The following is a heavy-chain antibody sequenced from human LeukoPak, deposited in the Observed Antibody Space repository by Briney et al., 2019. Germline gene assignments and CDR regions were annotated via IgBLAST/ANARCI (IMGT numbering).Heavy chain of an antibody. V-gene: IGHV4-39*07. J-gene: IGHJ6*02. CDR3: ARGIPSYSSSSIHYYYYYGMDV. CDR1: GGSISSSSYY. CDR2: IYYSGST. D-gene: IGHD6-13*01. Sequence: SETLSLTCTVSGGSISSSSYYWGWIRQPPGKGLEWIGSIYYSGSTNYNPSLKSRVTISVDTSKNQFSLKLSSVTAADTAVYYCARGIPSYSSSSIHYYYYYGMDVWGQGTTVTVSS.